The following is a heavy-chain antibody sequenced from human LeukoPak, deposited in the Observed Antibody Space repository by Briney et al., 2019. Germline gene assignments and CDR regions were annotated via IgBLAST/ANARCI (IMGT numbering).Heavy chain of an antibody. V-gene: IGHV4-61*03. J-gene: IGHJ4*02. Sequence: PSETLSLTCTVSGGSVSSGSYYWSWIRQPPGKGLEWIGYIYYSGSTNYNPSLKSRVAISVDKSENHISPKLTSVTAADTAVYYCAREGGPYRPLDYSGQGTLVTVAS. CDR2: IYYSGST. CDR1: GGSVSSGSYY. CDR3: AREGGPYRPLDY.